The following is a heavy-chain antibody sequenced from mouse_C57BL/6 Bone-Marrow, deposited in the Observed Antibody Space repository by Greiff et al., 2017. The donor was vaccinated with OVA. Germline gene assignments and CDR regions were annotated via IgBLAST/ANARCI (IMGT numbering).Heavy chain of an antibody. CDR2: IDPSDSYT. Sequence: QVQLQQPGAELVMPGASVKLSCKASGYTFTSYWMHWVKQRPGQGLEWIGEIDPSDSYTNYNQKFKGKSTLTVDKSSSTAYMQLSSLTSEDSAVYYCARLGDVRFAYWGQGTLVTVS. CDR1: GYTFTSYW. J-gene: IGHJ3*01. V-gene: IGHV1-69*01. CDR3: ARLGDVRFAY. D-gene: IGHD3-3*01.